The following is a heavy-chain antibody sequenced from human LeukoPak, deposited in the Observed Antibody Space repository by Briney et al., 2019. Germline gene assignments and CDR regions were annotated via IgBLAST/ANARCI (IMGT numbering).Heavy chain of an antibody. CDR2: INWNGGST. CDR1: GFTFDDYG. J-gene: IGHJ4*02. Sequence: GGSLRLSCAAPGFTFDDYGMSWVRQAPGKGLEWVSGINWNGGSTGYADSVKGRFTISRDNAKNSLYLQMNSLRAEDTALYYCARARGYDFWSGTDYWGQGTLVTVSS. V-gene: IGHV3-20*04. D-gene: IGHD3-3*01. CDR3: ARARGYDFWSGTDY.